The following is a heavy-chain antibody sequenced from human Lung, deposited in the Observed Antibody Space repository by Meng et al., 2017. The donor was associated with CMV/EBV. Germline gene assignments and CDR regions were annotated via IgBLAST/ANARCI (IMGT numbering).Heavy chain of an antibody. V-gene: IGHV4-59*01. J-gene: IGHJ4*02. CDR2: IYYSGST. CDR1: GCSISSYY. D-gene: IGHD3-3*01. Sequence: GSLRLXXTVSGCSISSYYWSWIRQPPGKGLEWIGYIYYSGSTNYNPSLKSRVTISVDTSKNQFSLMLSSVTAADTAVYYGAKSPGGTIVGVVDFDYWGQGTXVTVSS. CDR3: AKSPGGTIVGVVDFDY.